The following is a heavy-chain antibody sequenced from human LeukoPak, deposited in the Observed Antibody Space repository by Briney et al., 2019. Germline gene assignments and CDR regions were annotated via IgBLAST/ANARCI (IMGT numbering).Heavy chain of an antibody. D-gene: IGHD2-2*01. Sequence: SETLSLTCTVSGSIISYYWSWSGRPPGKGLGGIGCIYTSGSTNYNPSLKSRVTISVDTSNNQFSLDLSSVTAADTAVYYCARQKCTSTSCLTKNAFDVWGQGTMVTVSS. J-gene: IGHJ3*01. V-gene: IGHV4-4*09. CDR2: IYTSGST. CDR3: ARQKCTSTSCLTKNAFDV. CDR1: GSIISYY.